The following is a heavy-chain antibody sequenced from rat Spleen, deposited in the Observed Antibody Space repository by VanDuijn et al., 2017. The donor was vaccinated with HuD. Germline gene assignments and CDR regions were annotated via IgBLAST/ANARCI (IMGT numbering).Heavy chain of an antibody. J-gene: IGHJ2*01. CDR2: INYDGSST. V-gene: IGHV5-7*01. Sequence: EVQLAESGGGLVQPGRSLKLSCAASGFTFDDYHMAWVRQAPTKGLEWVASINYDGSSTYYRDSVKGRFTISRDNAKTTLYLQMDSLRSEDTATYYCARFFDSWGQGVMVTVSS. CDR1: GFTFDDYH. CDR3: ARFFDS.